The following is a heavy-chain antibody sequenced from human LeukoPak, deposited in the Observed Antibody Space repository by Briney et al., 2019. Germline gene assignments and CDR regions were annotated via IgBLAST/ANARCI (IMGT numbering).Heavy chain of an antibody. Sequence: GGSLRLSCAASGFTFSSYWMNWARQAPGKGLEWVASINHNGNVNYYVDSVKGRFTISRDNAKNSLYLQMNSLRAEDTAVYYCARELSGSYVGYFDYWGQGTLVTVSS. D-gene: IGHD1-26*01. J-gene: IGHJ4*02. V-gene: IGHV3-7*01. CDR2: INHNGNVN. CDR1: GFTFSSYW. CDR3: ARELSGSYVGYFDY.